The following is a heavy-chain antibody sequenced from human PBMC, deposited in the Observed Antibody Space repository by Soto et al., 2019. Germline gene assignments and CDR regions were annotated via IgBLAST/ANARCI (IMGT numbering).Heavy chain of an antibody. CDR1: GFIFSDYY. D-gene: IGHD5-18*01. J-gene: IGHJ6*02. CDR3: ARGLVDTDMGRQYYYYYYGMDV. CDR2: ISSKSSSI. Sequence: SGGSLRLSCAASGFIFSDYYMSWIRQAPGKGLKWVSYISSKSSSIYYADSVKGRFTISRDNAKKSLYRQMNSLRAEDTAVYYCARGLVDTDMGRQYYYYYYGMDVWGQGTTVTVSS. V-gene: IGHV3-11*01.